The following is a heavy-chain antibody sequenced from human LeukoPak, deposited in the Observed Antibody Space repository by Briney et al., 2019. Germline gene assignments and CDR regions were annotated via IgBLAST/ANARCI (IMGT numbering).Heavy chain of an antibody. J-gene: IGHJ4*02. Sequence: ASVKVSCKASGYFFTTYGISWVRQAPGQGLEWMGWISAYNGNTKYAQMVQGRVTMTTDTSTRTAYMELRSLRFDDTAVYYCASWSYDFWSGYSDYWGQGTLVTVSS. CDR1: GYFFTTYG. D-gene: IGHD3/OR15-3a*01. CDR3: ASWSYDFWSGYSDY. V-gene: IGHV1-18*01. CDR2: ISAYNGNT.